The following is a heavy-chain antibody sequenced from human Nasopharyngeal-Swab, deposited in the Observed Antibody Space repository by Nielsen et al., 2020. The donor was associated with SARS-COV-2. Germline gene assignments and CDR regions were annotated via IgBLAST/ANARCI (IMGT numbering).Heavy chain of an antibody. V-gene: IGHV3-13*04. Sequence: GESLKISCAASGFTFSSYDMHWVRQATGKGLEWVSAIGTAGDTYYPGSVKGRFTISRENAKNSLYHQMIRLRAGDTAVYYCARASSSNDGAFDIWGQGAMVTVSS. D-gene: IGHD1-1*01. J-gene: IGHJ3*02. CDR1: GFTFSSYD. CDR3: ARASSSNDGAFDI. CDR2: IGTAGDT.